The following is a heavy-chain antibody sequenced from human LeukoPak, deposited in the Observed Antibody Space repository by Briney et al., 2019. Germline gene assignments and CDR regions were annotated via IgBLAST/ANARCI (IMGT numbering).Heavy chain of an antibody. V-gene: IGHV3-21*01. CDR2: ISSSSSYI. J-gene: IGHJ4*02. D-gene: IGHD3-9*01. CDR1: GFTFSSYS. Sequence: GGSLRLSCAASGFTFSSYSMNWVRQAPGKGLEWVSSISSSSSYIYYADSVKGRFTISRDNAKNSLYLQMNSLRAEDTAVYHCARDVPPPYYDILTGYSPDFDYWGQGTLVTVSS. CDR3: ARDVPPPYYDILTGYSPDFDY.